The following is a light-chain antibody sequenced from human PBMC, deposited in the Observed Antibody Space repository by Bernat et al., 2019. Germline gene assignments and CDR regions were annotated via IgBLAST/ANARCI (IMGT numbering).Light chain of an antibody. CDR2: AAS. Sequence: DIQMTQSPSSLSASVGGKVTITCRASESIDTYLYWYQQKPGKAPKLLIYAASSLQSGVPSRFSRSGSGTDFTLTINSLQPEDFATYYCQQSYSIPYTFGQGTKVEIK. V-gene: IGKV1-39*01. J-gene: IGKJ2*01. CDR1: ESIDTY. CDR3: QQSYSIPYT.